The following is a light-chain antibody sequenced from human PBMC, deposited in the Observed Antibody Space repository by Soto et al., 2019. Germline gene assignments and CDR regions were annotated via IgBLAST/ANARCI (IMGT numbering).Light chain of an antibody. Sequence: QSARTPPSSVSGSLGQSITISCTVSSSDVGGYDLVSWYQQHPGKAPQFLIYEVSKRPPGISARFSGSKSGNTASLTISGLQAEDEADYYCCSYAGRTTFHVFGTGTKVTVL. CDR2: EVS. CDR3: CSYAGRTTFHV. CDR1: SSDVGGYDL. J-gene: IGLJ1*01. V-gene: IGLV2-23*02.